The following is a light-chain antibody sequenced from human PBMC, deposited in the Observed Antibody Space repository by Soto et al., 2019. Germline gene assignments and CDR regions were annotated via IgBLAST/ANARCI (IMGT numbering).Light chain of an antibody. CDR3: QQSNVWPPVT. CDR2: GAF. CDR1: PGVTNF. J-gene: IGKJ5*01. Sequence: EIVLTQSPATLSLSPGERATLPCRASPGVTNFLAWYQQKPRQAPRLIVYGAFNRATGIPARFSGSGSGTDFTLTISSLEPEDSAVYYCQQSNVWPPVTFGQGTRLEIK. V-gene: IGKV3-11*01.